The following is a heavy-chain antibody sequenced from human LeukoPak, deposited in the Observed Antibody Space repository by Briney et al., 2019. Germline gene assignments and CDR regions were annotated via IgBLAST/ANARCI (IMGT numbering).Heavy chain of an antibody. CDR3: ARSPGGNARTWLDY. J-gene: IGHJ4*02. CDR1: GYTFTNYA. CDR2: TNGATGNT. Sequence: GTSVKVSCKASGYTFTNYALHWVRQAPGQRLEWMGWTNGATGNTRFSQDFQGRLTITIDTSASIAYMDLSSLRPEDTAVYYCARSPGGNARTWLDYWGQGTLVTVSS. D-gene: IGHD4-23*01. V-gene: IGHV1-3*02.